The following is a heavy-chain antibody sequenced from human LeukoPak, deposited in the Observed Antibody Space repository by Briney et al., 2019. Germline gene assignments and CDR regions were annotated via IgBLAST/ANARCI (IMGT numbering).Heavy chain of an antibody. V-gene: IGHV1-2*02. D-gene: IGHD3-16*01. CDR1: GYTFIGYY. CDR3: ASLRLIDY. CDR2: INPNSGTT. Sequence: ASVKVSCKASGYTFIGYYMHWVRQAPGQGLEWMGCINPNSGTTNYAQKFQGRVTMTRDTSITTAYTELSGLRSDDTAVYYCASLRLIDYWGQGTLVTVSS. J-gene: IGHJ4*02.